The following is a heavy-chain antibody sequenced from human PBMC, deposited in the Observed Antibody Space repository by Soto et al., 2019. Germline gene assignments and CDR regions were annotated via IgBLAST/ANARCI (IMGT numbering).Heavy chain of an antibody. V-gene: IGHV4-39*01. CDR1: GGSISSSSYY. D-gene: IGHD2-2*01. J-gene: IGHJ6*02. CDR3: ARHVSSTPYYYYYYGMDV. Sequence: QLQLQESGPGLVKPSETLSLTCTVSGGSISSSSYYWGWIRQPPGKWLEWIGSIYYSGSTYYNPSLQSRVNISVDTSKNQFSLKLSSVTAADTAVYYCARHVSSTPYYYYYYGMDVWGQGTTVTVSS. CDR2: IYYSGST.